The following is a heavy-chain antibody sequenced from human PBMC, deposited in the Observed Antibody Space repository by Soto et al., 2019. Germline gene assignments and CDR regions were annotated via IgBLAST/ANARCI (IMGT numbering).Heavy chain of an antibody. V-gene: IGHV1-69*13. CDR1: GGTFSSRG. CDR3: ARAASCTNTYCSPFDF. J-gene: IGHJ4*02. D-gene: IGHD2-8*01. CDR2: IIPFFGTA. Sequence: SVKVSCKDSGGTFSSRGIFWVRQAPGQGLEWMGGIIPFFGTANYAQNFQGRVTTTADESIATAYLQWSSLEASDTAMYYCARAASCTNTYCSPFDFWGQGTLVTVSS.